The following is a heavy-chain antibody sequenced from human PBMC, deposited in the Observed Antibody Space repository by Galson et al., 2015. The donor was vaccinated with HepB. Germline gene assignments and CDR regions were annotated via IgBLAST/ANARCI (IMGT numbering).Heavy chain of an antibody. CDR1: GFTFDDYG. Sequence: SLRLSCAASGFTFDDYGMSWVRQAPGKGLEWVSGINWNGGSTGYADSVKGRFTISRDNAKNSLYLQMNSLRAEDTALYHCARVRGQLPSHFDLWGRGTLVTVSS. D-gene: IGHD2-2*01. CDR3: ARVRGQLPSHFDL. J-gene: IGHJ2*01. CDR2: INWNGGST. V-gene: IGHV3-20*01.